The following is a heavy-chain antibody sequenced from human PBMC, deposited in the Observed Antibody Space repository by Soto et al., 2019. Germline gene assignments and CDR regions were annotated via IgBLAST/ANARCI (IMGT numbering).Heavy chain of an antibody. D-gene: IGHD3-16*02. J-gene: IGHJ6*02. CDR1: GYTFTSYD. V-gene: IGHV1-8*01. CDR2: MNHNSGNT. CDR3: ARPKGEPMITFGGVIVIRGDYYYGMDV. Sequence: ASVKVSCKASGYTFTSYDINWVRQATGQGLEWMGWMNHNSGNTGYAQKFQGRVTMTRNTSISTAYMELSSLRSEDTAVYYCARPKGEPMITFGGVIVIRGDYYYGMDVWGQGTTVTVSS.